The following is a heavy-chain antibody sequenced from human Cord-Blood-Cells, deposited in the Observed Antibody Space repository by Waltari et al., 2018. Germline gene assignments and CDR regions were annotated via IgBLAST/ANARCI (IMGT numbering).Heavy chain of an antibody. CDR1: GGSISSSSYY. Sequence: QLQLQESGPGLVTPSETLSLTCTVSGGSISSSSYYWGWIRQSPGKGLEWIGSIYYSGSTYYNPSLKSRVTISVDTSKNQFSLKLSSVTAADTAVYYCARGPPYDSSGYYYFDYWGQGTLVTVSS. CDR2: IYYSGST. J-gene: IGHJ4*02. CDR3: ARGPPYDSSGYYYFDY. D-gene: IGHD3-22*01. V-gene: IGHV4-39*07.